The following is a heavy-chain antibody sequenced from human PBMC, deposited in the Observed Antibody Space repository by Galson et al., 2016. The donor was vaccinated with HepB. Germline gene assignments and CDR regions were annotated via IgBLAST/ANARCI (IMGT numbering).Heavy chain of an antibody. J-gene: IGHJ4*02. CDR2: VTWDSGSE. D-gene: IGHD3-10*01. Sequence: SLRLSCAASGFSFDDYGMHWVRPRPGKGLEWVSGVTWDSGSEGYADSVKGRFTISRDNAKNSLYLQMNSLRPDDTAVYYCAKNTGAYFHGSGTYLDSWGQGTPVTVSP. V-gene: IGHV3-9*01. CDR3: AKNTGAYFHGSGTYLDS. CDR1: GFSFDDYG.